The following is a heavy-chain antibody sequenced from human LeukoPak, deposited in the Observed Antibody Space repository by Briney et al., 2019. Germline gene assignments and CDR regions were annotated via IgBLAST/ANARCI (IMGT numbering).Heavy chain of an antibody. CDR3: ARAASYYYYYYTDV. Sequence: ASVKVSCKASGYIFTDYYMHWVRQAPGQDLGWMGRINPNSGGTNYAQKFQGRVTMTRDTSISTAYTELSSLRSEDTATYYCARAASYYYYYYTDVWGKGTTVTVSS. V-gene: IGHV1/OR15-1*01. CDR2: INPNSGGT. CDR1: GYIFTDYY. J-gene: IGHJ6*03. D-gene: IGHD6-25*01.